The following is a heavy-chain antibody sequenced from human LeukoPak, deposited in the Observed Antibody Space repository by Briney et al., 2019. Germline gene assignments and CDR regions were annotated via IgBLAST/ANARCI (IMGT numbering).Heavy chain of an antibody. CDR3: ARDSSAPRSYFALDV. CDR1: GDSISDDSVNKNNW. V-gene: IGHV4-4*02. J-gene: IGHJ6*01. D-gene: IGHD6-19*01. CDR2: VSLDGIT. Sequence: SGTLSLTCVFSGDSISDDSVNKNNWLNWVRQAPGKGLEWIGDVSLDGITNYNPSLLGRVTISLDKSAKQVSLRLTSVTAADTAIYYCARDSSAPRSYFALDVWGQGTTVTVSS.